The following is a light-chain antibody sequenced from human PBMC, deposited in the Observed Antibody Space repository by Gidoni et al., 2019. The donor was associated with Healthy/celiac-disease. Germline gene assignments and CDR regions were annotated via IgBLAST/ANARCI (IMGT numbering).Light chain of an antibody. CDR2: LGS. CDR1: RSLLHSNGYNY. Sequence: DIVMTQSPLSLPVTPGEPASISCRSSRSLLHSNGYNYLDWYLQKPGQSPQLLIYLGSNRASGVPDRFSGSGSGTDFTLKISRVEAEDVGVYYCMQALQPCSFGQGTKLEIK. V-gene: IGKV2-28*01. CDR3: MQALQPCS. J-gene: IGKJ2*04.